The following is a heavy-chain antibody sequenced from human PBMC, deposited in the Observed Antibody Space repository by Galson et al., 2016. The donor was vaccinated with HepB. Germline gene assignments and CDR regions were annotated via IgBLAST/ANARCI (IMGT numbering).Heavy chain of an antibody. V-gene: IGHV3-9*01. CDR2: ISWNSDTI. J-gene: IGHJ3*02. Sequence: SLRLSCAASGFTFDDYAMHWVRQTPGRGLEWVSTISWNSDTIGYADSVKGRFTISRDNAKNSLYLQMNSLRAEDTALYFCAKEMGCRTTSCYFDAFDIWGQGTMVTVSS. D-gene: IGHD2-2*01. CDR1: GFTFDDYA. CDR3: AKEMGCRTTSCYFDAFDI.